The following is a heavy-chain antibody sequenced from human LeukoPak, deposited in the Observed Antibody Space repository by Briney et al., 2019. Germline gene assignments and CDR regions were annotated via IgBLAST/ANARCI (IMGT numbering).Heavy chain of an antibody. D-gene: IGHD3-22*01. Sequence: PGGSLRLSCAASGVTFSTYAMSWVRQAPGKGLEWVSVISGSGGRTYYADSVKGRFTISRDNSKNTLYLQMNSLRAEDTAVYYCAKGGYYDSSDRFDYWGQGTLVTVSS. CDR1: GVTFSTYA. CDR2: ISGSGGRT. CDR3: AKGGYYDSSDRFDY. V-gene: IGHV3-23*01. J-gene: IGHJ4*02.